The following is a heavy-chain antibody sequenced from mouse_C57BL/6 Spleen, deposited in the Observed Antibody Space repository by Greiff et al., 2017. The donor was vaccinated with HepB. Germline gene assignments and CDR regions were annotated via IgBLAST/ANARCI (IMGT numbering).Heavy chain of an antibody. CDR2: IYPGDGDT. CDR1: GYAFSSSW. Sequence: QVQLQQSGPELVKPGASVKISCKASGYAFSSSWMNWVKQRPGKGLEWIGRIYPGDGDTNYNGKFKGKATLTADKSSSTAYMQLSSLTSEDSAVYFCALHGYDGYAMDYWGQGTSVTVSS. V-gene: IGHV1-82*01. CDR3: ALHGYDGYAMDY. D-gene: IGHD2-2*01. J-gene: IGHJ4*01.